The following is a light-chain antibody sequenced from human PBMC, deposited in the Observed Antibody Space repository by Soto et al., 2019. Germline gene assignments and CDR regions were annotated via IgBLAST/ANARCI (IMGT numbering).Light chain of an antibody. V-gene: IGLV1-40*01. CDR2: GNS. CDR3: QSYDSSLSGSVV. Sequence: QSVLTQPPSVSGAPGQRVTLSCTGGTSNIGAGYDVHWYQQLPGTAPKLLIYGNSNRPSGAPDRFSGSKSGTSASLAITGLQAEDDADYYCQSYDSSLSGSVVFGGGTKLTVL. CDR1: TSNIGAGYD. J-gene: IGLJ2*01.